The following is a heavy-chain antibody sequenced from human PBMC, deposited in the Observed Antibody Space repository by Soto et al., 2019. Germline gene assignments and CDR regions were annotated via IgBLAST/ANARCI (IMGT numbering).Heavy chain of an antibody. J-gene: IGHJ4*02. CDR3: ARLAARLVYYFDY. CDR1: GGSISSGGYY. CDR2: IYYSGST. V-gene: IGHV4-31*03. Sequence: PSETLSLTCTVSGGSISSGGYYWSWIRQHPGKGLEWIGYIYYSGSTYYNPSLKSRVTISVDTSKNQFSLKLSSVTAADTAVYYCARLAARLVYYFDYWGQGTLVTVSS. D-gene: IGHD2-8*01.